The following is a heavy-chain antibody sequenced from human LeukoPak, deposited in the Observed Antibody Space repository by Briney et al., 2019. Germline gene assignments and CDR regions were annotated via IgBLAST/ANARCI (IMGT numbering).Heavy chain of an antibody. CDR1: GFTFDDYG. CDR3: AKEDGSGSYYSDY. CDR2: ISGSGGST. V-gene: IGHV3-23*01. J-gene: IGHJ4*02. Sequence: GGSLRLSCAASGFTFDDYGMSWVRQGPGKGLEWVSAISGSGGSTYYADSVKGRFTISRDNSKNTLYLQMNSLRAEDTAVYYCAKEDGSGSYYSDYWGQGTLVTVSS. D-gene: IGHD3-10*01.